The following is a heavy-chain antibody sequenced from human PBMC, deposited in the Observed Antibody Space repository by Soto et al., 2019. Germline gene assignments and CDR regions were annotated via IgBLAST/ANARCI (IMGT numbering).Heavy chain of an antibody. CDR3: ARGVGGYCSGGSCHYFDY. Sequence: QVQLVESGGGLVKPGGSLRLSCAASGFTFSDYYMSWIRQAPGKGLEWVSYISSSSSYTNYADSVKGRFTISRDNAKNSLYLQMNSLRAEDTAVYYSARGVGGYCSGGSCHYFDYWGQGTLVTVSS. J-gene: IGHJ4*02. CDR1: GFTFSDYY. V-gene: IGHV3-11*06. CDR2: ISSSSSYT. D-gene: IGHD2-15*01.